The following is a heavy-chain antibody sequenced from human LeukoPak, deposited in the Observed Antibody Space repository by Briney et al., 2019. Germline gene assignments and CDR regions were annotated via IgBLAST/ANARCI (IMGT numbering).Heavy chain of an antibody. J-gene: IGHJ3*02. CDR3: ARAHSGDAFDI. CDR1: GGTFSTLA. Sequence: SVKVSCKASGGTFSTLAISWVRQAPGQGLEWMGRIIPILGITNYAQKFQGKVTITADKSTSTAYMELSSLRSEDTAVYYCARAHSGDAFDIWXQGTMVSVSS. CDR2: IIPILGIT. D-gene: IGHD1-26*01. V-gene: IGHV1-69*04.